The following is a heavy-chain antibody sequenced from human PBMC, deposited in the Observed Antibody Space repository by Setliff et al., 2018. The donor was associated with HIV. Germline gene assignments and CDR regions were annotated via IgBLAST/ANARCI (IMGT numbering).Heavy chain of an antibody. J-gene: IGHJ3*02. CDR2: ISPDGRST. D-gene: IGHD3-22*01. CDR1: GFTFNNYW. V-gene: IGHV3-74*01. CDR3: ALVGGITVPPDGFDI. Sequence: GESLRLSCAASGFTFNNYWMNWVRQVPGKGLVWVARISPDGRSTTHADAVKGRFTISRDNAKNTLYLHMNSLRAEDTSVYHCALVGGITVPPDGFDIWGQGTMVTVSS.